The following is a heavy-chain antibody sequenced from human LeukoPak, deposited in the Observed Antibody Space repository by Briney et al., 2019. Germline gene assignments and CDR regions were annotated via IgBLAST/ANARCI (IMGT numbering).Heavy chain of an antibody. CDR3: ARDGDYNWNYRSGFDY. Sequence: AGGSLRLSCEASGFTFSNYWMSWVRQAPGKGLEWVANIKQDGGQKFYVDSVRGRFTISRDNAKNSLYLQMNSLGAEDTAMYYCARDGDYNWNYRSGFDYWGQGTLVTVSS. CDR2: IKQDGGQK. J-gene: IGHJ4*02. D-gene: IGHD1-7*01. CDR1: GFTFSNYW. V-gene: IGHV3-7*01.